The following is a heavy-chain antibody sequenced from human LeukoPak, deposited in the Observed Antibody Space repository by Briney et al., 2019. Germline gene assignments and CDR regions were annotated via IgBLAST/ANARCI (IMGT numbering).Heavy chain of an antibody. V-gene: IGHV4-34*01. CDR2: INHSGST. D-gene: IGHD3-3*01. CDR3: ARGYMITIFGVRNDAFEI. J-gene: IGHJ3*02. Sequence: SETLSLTCAVYGGSFSGYYWSWIRQPPGKGLEGIGEINHSGSTNYNPSLKSRVTISVDTSKNQFSLKLSSVTAADTAVYYCARGYMITIFGVRNDAFEIWGQGTMVTVSS. CDR1: GGSFSGYY.